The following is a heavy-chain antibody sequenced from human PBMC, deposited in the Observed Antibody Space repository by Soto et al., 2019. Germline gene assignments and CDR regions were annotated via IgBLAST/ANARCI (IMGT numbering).Heavy chain of an antibody. CDR2: ISYDGSHK. CDR1: GFTFSGFG. J-gene: IGHJ5*02. D-gene: IGHD3-10*01. V-gene: IGHV3-30*18. Sequence: QVQLVESGGGVVQPWRSLRLSCAASGFTFSGFGMHWVRHTPGKGLEWLAVISYDGSHKLHADSVQGRFTISRDNSKNTLSLQMNSLRTEDTAVYYCAKDLGLDASASYPYHWGQGTLVSVSS. CDR3: AKDLGLDASASYPYH.